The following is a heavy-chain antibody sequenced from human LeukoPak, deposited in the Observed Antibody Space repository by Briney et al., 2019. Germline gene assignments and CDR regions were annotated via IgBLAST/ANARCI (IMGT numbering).Heavy chain of an antibody. CDR2: INTDTGNP. V-gene: IGHV7-4-1*02. CDR3: AREGSSGFDSNAFDI. J-gene: IGHJ3*02. D-gene: IGHD5-12*01. Sequence: GASVKVSCKASGYTFTSYAMNWVRQAPGQGLEWMGWINTDTGNPTYAQGFTGRFVFSLDTSVSTAFVQISSLKAEDTALYYCAREGSSGFDSNAFDIWGQGTLVTVSS. CDR1: GYTFTSYA.